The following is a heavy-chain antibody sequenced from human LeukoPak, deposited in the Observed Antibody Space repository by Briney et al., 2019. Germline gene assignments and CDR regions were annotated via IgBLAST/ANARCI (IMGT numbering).Heavy chain of an antibody. CDR3: ARFLRPLWEALDAFDI. CDR1: GYSFTSYW. CDR2: IYPGASDT. Sequence: GESLKISCKGSGYSFTSYWIGWVRQMPGKGLEWMGIIYPGASDTRYSPSFQGQVTISADKSISTAYLQWSSLKASDTAMYYCARFLRPLWEALDAFDIWGQGTMVTVSS. D-gene: IGHD1-26*01. V-gene: IGHV5-51*01. J-gene: IGHJ3*02.